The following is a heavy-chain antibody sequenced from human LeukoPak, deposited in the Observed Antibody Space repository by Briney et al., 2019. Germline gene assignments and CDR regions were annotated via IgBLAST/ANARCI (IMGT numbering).Heavy chain of an antibody. CDR3: ARDLGAIAAAGNDY. V-gene: IGHV3-30-3*01. D-gene: IGHD6-13*01. Sequence: GGSLRLSCAASGFTFSSYAMHWVRQAPGKGLEWVAVISYDGSNKYYADSVKGRFTISRDNSKNTLYLQMNSLRAEDTAVYYCARDLGAIAAAGNDYWGQGTLVTVSS. CDR1: GFTFSSYA. CDR2: ISYDGSNK. J-gene: IGHJ4*02.